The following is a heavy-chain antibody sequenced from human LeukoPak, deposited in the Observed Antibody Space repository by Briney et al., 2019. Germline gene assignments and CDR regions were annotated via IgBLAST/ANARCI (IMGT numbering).Heavy chain of an antibody. CDR3: AKERLQSGLDY. J-gene: IGHJ4*02. CDR1: GFTFSSYA. D-gene: IGHD4-4*01. V-gene: IGHV3-30-3*01. CDR2: ISYDGSNK. Sequence: PGGSLRLSCAASGFTFSSYAMHWVRQAPGKGLEWVAVISYDGSNKYYADSVKGRFTISRDNSKNTLYLQMNSLRAEDTAVYYCAKERLQSGLDYWGQGTLVTVSS.